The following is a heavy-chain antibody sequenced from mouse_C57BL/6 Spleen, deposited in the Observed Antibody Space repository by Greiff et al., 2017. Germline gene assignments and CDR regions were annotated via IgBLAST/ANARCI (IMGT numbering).Heavy chain of an antibody. D-gene: IGHD1-1*01. CDR3: ARGSYYYGSSYRGFAY. J-gene: IGHJ3*01. CDR1: GYSFTSYY. V-gene: IGHV1-66*01. CDR2: IYPGSGNT. Sequence: QVQLQQSGPELVKPGASVKISCKASGYSFTSYYIHWVKQRPGQGLEWIGWIYPGSGNTKYNEKFKGKATLTADTSSSTAYMQLSSLTSEHSAVYYGARGSYYYGSSYRGFAYWGQGTLVTVSA.